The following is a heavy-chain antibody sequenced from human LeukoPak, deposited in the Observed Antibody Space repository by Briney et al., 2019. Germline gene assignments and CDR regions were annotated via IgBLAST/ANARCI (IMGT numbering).Heavy chain of an antibody. CDR1: GFTVSSNY. Sequence: PGGSLRLSCAASGFTVSSNYMSWVRQAPGKGLEWVSVIYIGGSTYYADSVKGRFTISRDNSKNTLYLQMNSLRVEDTAVYYCARGFFFGGTYFGYWGQGTLVTVSS. J-gene: IGHJ4*02. D-gene: IGHD1-26*01. CDR3: ARGFFFGGTYFGY. CDR2: IYIGGST. V-gene: IGHV3-66*01.